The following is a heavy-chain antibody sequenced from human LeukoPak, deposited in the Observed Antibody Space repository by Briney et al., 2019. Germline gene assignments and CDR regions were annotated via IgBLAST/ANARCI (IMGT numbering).Heavy chain of an antibody. CDR2: INPNSGGT. J-gene: IGHJ3*02. CDR1: GYTFTGYY. V-gene: IGHV1-2*02. D-gene: IGHD4-23*01. CDR3: ASSLTTVATPDIAFDI. Sequence: ASVKVSCKASGYTFTGYYMHWVRQAPGQGLEWMGWINPNSGGTNYAQKFQGRVTMTRDTSISTAYMELSRLRSDDTAVYYCASSLTTVATPDIAFDIWGQGTMVTVSS.